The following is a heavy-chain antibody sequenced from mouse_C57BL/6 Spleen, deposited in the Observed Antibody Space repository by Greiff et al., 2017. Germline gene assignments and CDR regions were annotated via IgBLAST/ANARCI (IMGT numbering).Heavy chain of an antibody. Sequence: EVQLVESGGDLVKPGGSLKLSCAASGFTFSSYGMSWVRQTPDKRLEWVATISSGGSYTYYPDSVKGRFTISRDNAKNTLYLQMSSLKSEDTAMYYCARGGDGYAMDYWGQGTSVTVSS. J-gene: IGHJ4*01. V-gene: IGHV5-6*01. CDR3: ARGGDGYAMDY. CDR1: GFTFSSYG. CDR2: ISSGGSYT.